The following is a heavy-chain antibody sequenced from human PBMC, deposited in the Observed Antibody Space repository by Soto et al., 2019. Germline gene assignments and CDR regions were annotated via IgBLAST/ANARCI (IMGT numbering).Heavy chain of an antibody. V-gene: IGHV4-30-4*01. CDR2: IYHSGSI. CDR1: GGSINSADYY. Sequence: QVRLQESGPGLVKPSQTLSLTCPVSGGSINSADYYWSWIRQPPGKGLEWIGYIYHSGSIYYIPSLKSRLTLSVDTSKNQFALKLSSVTAADTAVYYCAAVAPRKLTYPFYGVDVWGQGTTVTVSS. J-gene: IGHJ6*02. D-gene: IGHD2-2*01. CDR3: AAVAPRKLTYPFYGVDV.